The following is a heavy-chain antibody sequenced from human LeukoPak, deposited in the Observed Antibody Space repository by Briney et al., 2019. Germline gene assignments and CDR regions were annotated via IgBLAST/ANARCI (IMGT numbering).Heavy chain of an antibody. CDR2: VNRSGDT. D-gene: IGHD3-10*01. Sequence: SETLSLTCAVYGGSFSGYYWSWIRQPPGKGLEWIGEVNRSGDTHYNPSLKSRVTISVDTSKNQFSLKLSFVTAADAAVYYCARAYGSGSYYAHWGQGTLVTVSS. CDR1: GGSFSGYY. CDR3: ARAYGSGSYYAH. J-gene: IGHJ4*02. V-gene: IGHV4-34*01.